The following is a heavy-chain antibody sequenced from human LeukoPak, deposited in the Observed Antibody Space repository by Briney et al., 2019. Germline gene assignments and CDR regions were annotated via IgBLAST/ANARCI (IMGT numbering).Heavy chain of an antibody. CDR1: GFTFSSHW. J-gene: IGHJ5*02. V-gene: IGHV3-7*01. CDR3: ANDGSGSYHRDNNWFDP. Sequence: GGSLRLSCAASGFTFSSHWMSWVRQAPRKGLEWLANIKEDGSEKYYVDSVKGRFTISRDNSKNTLYLQMNSLRAEDTAVYYCANDGSGSYHRDNNWFDPWGQGTLVTVSS. D-gene: IGHD3-10*01. CDR2: IKEDGSEK.